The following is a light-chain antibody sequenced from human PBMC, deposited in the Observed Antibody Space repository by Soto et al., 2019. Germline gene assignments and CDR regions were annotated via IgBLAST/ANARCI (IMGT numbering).Light chain of an antibody. J-gene: IGLJ1*01. V-gene: IGLV2-14*01. Sequence: QSVLTQPASVSGSPGQSITIPCTGTNSDVGGYNYVSWYQHHPGKAPKLMIYEVFNRPSGVSSRFSGSKSGNTASLTISGLQDEEEADYYCSSYKSTGTPVFGTGTKVTVL. CDR3: SSYKSTGTPV. CDR1: NSDVGGYNY. CDR2: EVF.